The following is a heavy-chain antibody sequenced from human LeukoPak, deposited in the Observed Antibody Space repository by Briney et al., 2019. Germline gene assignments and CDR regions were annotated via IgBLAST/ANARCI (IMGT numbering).Heavy chain of an antibody. V-gene: IGHV3-20*04. CDR1: GFTFDDYA. CDR2: LNRNGGST. J-gene: IGHJ3*02. Sequence: GGSRRLSWAASGFTFDDYAMSWVRQVPGKGLEWVSGLNRNGGSTGYADSVQGRFTISRDNAKNSLYLQMNSLRAEDTALYYCAGGVVGAFDIWGQGTMVTVSS. D-gene: IGHD2-21*01. CDR3: AGGVVGAFDI.